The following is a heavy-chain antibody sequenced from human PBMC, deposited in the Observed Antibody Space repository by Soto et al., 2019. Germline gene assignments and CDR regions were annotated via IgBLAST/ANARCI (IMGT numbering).Heavy chain of an antibody. V-gene: IGHV5-10-1*01. J-gene: IGHJ4*02. CDR3: AIPLARTAPFDY. CDR1: GYTFTNYY. Sequence: GESLKISCQASGYTFTNYYIAWVRQVPGKGLEWMGRIDPSDSYIKYSPSFEGHVTMSVDKSISTAFLQWSRLEASDTAMYFCAIPLARTAPFDYWGQGSLVTVSS. CDR2: IDPSDSYI. D-gene: IGHD2-21*02.